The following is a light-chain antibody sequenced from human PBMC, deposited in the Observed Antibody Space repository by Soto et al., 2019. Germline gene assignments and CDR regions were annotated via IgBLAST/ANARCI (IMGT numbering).Light chain of an antibody. CDR2: AAS. CDR3: QQSYNTPRT. Sequence: DIQMTQSPSSLSASVGDRVTITCRASQRVSTYLNWYQQKPEKAPKLLIYAASSLQSGVPSRFSGSGSGTDFTLTISSLQPEDFATYYCQQSYNTPRTFGQGTKLEIK. V-gene: IGKV1-39*01. J-gene: IGKJ2*01. CDR1: QRVSTY.